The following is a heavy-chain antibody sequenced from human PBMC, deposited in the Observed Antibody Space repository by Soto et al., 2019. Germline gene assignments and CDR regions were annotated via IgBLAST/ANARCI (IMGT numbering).Heavy chain of an antibody. CDR1: GSTFTSYD. D-gene: IGHD3-16*01. CDR2: MNPNSGNT. J-gene: IGHJ4*02. CDR3: ARAWVGGLPAP. Sequence: QVQLVQSGAEVKKPGASVKVSCKASGSTFTSYDINWVRQAPGQGLEWMGWMNPNSGNTAYAQKFQGRVTTTRNTSITTAYMELSSLRSEDTAAYYCARAWVGGLPAPWGQGTLVTVSS. V-gene: IGHV1-8*01.